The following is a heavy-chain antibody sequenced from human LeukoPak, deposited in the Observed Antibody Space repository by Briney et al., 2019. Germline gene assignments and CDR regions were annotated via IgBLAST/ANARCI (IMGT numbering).Heavy chain of an antibody. CDR3: AGGGGATTYYFDY. J-gene: IGHJ4*02. CDR1: GFTFAGNA. Sequence: GGSLRLSCATSGFTFAGNAMSWVRQAPGKGLEWVSGISAGDGSSHYADSVKGRFTISVDNSKNTLYLQMNSLRAEDTAVFYCAGGGGATTYYFDYWGQGTLVTVSS. D-gene: IGHD1-26*01. V-gene: IGHV3-23*01. CDR2: ISAGDGSS.